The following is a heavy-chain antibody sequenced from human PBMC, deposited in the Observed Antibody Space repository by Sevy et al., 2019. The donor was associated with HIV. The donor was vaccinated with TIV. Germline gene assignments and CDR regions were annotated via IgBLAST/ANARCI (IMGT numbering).Heavy chain of an antibody. J-gene: IGHJ4*02. V-gene: IGHV3-30-3*01. CDR3: ARDPGSSWSSFDY. CDR1: GFTFGSYA. D-gene: IGHD6-13*01. Sequence: GGSLRLSCAASGFTFGSYAMNWVRQAPGKGLEWVAVISYDGSHKYYADSVKGRFTIARDYSNNTPYLQMNSLRADDTAVYYCARDPGSSWSSFDYWGQGTLVTVSS. CDR2: ISYDGSHK.